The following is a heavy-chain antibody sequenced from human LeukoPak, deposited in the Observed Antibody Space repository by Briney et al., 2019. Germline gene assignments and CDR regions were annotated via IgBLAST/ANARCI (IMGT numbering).Heavy chain of an antibody. Sequence: GRSLRLSCAASGFTFSGYAMHWVRQAPGKGLEWVAVISYDGSNKYYADSVKGRFTISRDNSKNTLYLQMNSLRAEDTAVYYCASEVPRFDYWGQGTLVTVSS. V-gene: IGHV3-30*04. CDR3: ASEVPRFDY. CDR1: GFTFSGYA. J-gene: IGHJ4*02. CDR2: ISYDGSNK.